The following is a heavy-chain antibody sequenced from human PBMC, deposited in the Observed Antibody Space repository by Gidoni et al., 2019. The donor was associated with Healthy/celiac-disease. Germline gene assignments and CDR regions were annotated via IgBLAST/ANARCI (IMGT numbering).Heavy chain of an antibody. CDR3: LGYCSGGSCQQGY. V-gene: IGHV1-69*01. Sequence: QVQLVQPGAEVKKPVSAVKVSRNASECTFSSYAICWVRQAPGQGLEWMGGIIPIIGTANYAQKIPGRVTITADEAKRTAYMELRRLRSEDTAVYYCLGYCSGGSCQQGYWGQGTLVTVSS. CDR2: IIPIIGTA. CDR1: ECTFSSYA. D-gene: IGHD2-15*01. J-gene: IGHJ4*02.